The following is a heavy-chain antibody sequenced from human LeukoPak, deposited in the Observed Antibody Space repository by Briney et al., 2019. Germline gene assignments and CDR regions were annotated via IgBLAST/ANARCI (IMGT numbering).Heavy chain of an antibody. CDR1: GGSISSGGYF. V-gene: IGHV4-30-2*01. CDR3: ARSALGGDVPAAYEYNWFDP. CDR2: IYHSGST. J-gene: IGHJ5*02. D-gene: IGHD2-2*01. Sequence: PSQTLSLTCAVSGGSISSGGYFWSWIRQPPGKGLEWIGYIYHSGSTYYNPSLKSRVTISVDRSKNQFSLKLSSVTAADTAVYYCARSALGGDVPAAYEYNWFDPWGQGTLVTVSS.